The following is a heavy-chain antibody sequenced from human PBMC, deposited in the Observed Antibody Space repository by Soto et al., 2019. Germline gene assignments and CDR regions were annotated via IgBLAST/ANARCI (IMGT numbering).Heavy chain of an antibody. CDR2: IWSAGLT. CDR1: GFTVSSKY. CDR3: ARDPPPDL. Sequence: EAQVVESGGGLIQPGGSLRLSCAASGFTVSSKYMTWVRQAPGKGLEWVSIIWSAGLTYYADSVKGRFTISRDNSKNTRYLQMNSLRAEDSALYSCARDPPPDLWGQGTLVTVPS. J-gene: IGHJ5*02. V-gene: IGHV3-53*01.